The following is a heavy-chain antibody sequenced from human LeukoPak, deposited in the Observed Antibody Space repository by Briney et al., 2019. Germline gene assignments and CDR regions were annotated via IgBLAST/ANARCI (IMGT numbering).Heavy chain of an antibody. J-gene: IGHJ5*01. CDR2: ISRDGTST. Sequence: GGSLRLSCAASGVTFSSHSMHWVRQDPGKGLVWVSGISRDGTSTNYADAVKGRFTISRDNAKNTLYLQMNSLRVEDTAVYSCARGWYGPDSCGQGTLVTVSS. CDR1: GVTFSSHS. CDR3: ARGWYGPDS. D-gene: IGHD2-15*01. V-gene: IGHV3-74*01.